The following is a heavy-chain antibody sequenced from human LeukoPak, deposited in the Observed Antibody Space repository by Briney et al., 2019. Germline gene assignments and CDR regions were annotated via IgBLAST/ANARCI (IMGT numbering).Heavy chain of an antibody. CDR1: GFSFRSYG. CDR2: IWYDGSNK. V-gene: IGHV3-33*01. CDR3: ARGSRTAAGTLDP. D-gene: IGHD6-13*01. Sequence: GRALRLSCVASGFSFRSYGMHWVRQAPGKGLEWVAVIWYDGSNKYYADSVKGRFTISRDNSKNTLYLQMNSLRAEDTAVYYCARGSRTAAGTLDPWGQGTLVTVSS. J-gene: IGHJ5*02.